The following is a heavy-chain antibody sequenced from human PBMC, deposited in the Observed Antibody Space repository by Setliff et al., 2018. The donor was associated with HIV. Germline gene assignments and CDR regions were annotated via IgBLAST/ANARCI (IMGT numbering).Heavy chain of an antibody. Sequence: PGGSLRLSCAASGFTFSSYAMHWVRQAPGKGLEWVAVISYDGSNKYYADSVKGRFTISRDNSKNTLYLQMNSLRAEDTAVYYCARGSSSWYGVGYFDLWGRGTLVTV. J-gene: IGHJ2*01. D-gene: IGHD6-13*01. CDR1: GFTFSSYA. CDR3: ARGSSSWYGVGYFDL. CDR2: ISYDGSNK. V-gene: IGHV3-30*04.